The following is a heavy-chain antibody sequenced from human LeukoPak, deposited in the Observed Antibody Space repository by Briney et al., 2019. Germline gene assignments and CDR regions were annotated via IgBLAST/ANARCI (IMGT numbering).Heavy chain of an antibody. D-gene: IGHD3-10*02. CDR2: ISYDGRSK. CDR3: AELGITMIGGV. CDR1: GFTFNNYA. J-gene: IGHJ6*04. Sequence: GGSLRLSCASSGFTFNNYAMHWVRQAPGKGLEWVALISYDGRSKYYADSVKGRFTISRDNSKNTLYLQMNSLRAEDTAVYYCAELGITMIGGVWGKGTTVTISS. V-gene: IGHV3-30*04.